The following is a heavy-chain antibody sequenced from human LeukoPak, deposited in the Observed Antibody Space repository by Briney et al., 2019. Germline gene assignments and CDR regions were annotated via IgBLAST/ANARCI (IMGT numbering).Heavy chain of an antibody. CDR3: AREGRGVPGAIAAVKGFDY. CDR1: GYTFTRYY. V-gene: IGHV1-46*01. D-gene: IGHD6-13*01. CDR2: INPSGGST. Sequence: AASVKVSFKASGYTFTRYYMHWVRQAPGQGLEWMGIINPSGGSTSYAQKFQGRVTMTRDMSTRTVYMGMSSLRSEDTAVYYCAREGRGVPGAIAAVKGFDYWGQGNLVTVSS. J-gene: IGHJ4*02.